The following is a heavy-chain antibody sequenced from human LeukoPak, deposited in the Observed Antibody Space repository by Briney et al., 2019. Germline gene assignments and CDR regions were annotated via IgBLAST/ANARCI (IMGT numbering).Heavy chain of an antibody. D-gene: IGHD2-2*01. V-gene: IGHV3-7*04. J-gene: IGHJ4*02. CDR2: IKQDGSEK. CDR1: GFTFSSYW. Sequence: PGGSLRLSCAASGFTFSSYWMTWVRQAPGKGLEWVANIKQDGSEKYYVDSVKVRFTISRDNAKNSVYLQMNSLRAEDTAVYYCARDTRWGGEDFGFWGQGTLVTVSS. CDR3: ARDTRWGGEDFGF.